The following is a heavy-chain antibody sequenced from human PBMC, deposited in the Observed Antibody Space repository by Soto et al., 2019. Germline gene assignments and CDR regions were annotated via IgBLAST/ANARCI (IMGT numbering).Heavy chain of an antibody. CDR2: IYYSGTT. D-gene: IGHD3-10*01. CDR1: GGSISGYY. J-gene: IGHJ4*02. Sequence: SETLSLTCTVSGGSISGYYWSWIRQPPGKGLERIGYIYYSGTTNYDPSLKSRVTISVDTSKNQFSLKLSSVTATDTAVYYCARSASMVRLNGYFDYWGRGTLVTVSS. CDR3: ARSASMVRLNGYFDY. V-gene: IGHV4-59*01.